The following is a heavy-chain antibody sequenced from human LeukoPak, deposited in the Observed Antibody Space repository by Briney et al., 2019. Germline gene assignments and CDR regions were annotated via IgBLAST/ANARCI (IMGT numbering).Heavy chain of an antibody. CDR3: TRRGPTGTNDY. CDR2: INTDGSDT. J-gene: IGHJ4*02. V-gene: IGHV3-74*01. Sequence: PGGSLRLSCAASGFTFSSRWMHWVRQAPGKGLVWVSRINTDGSDTSYADSVKSRFTISRDNAKNTLYLQMNSLRAEDTAVYYCTRRGPTGTNDYWGQGTLVTVSS. D-gene: IGHD1-7*01. CDR1: GFTFSSRW.